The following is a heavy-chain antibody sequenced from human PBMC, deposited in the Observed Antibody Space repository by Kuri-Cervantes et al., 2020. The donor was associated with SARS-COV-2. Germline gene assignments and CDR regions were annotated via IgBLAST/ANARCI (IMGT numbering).Heavy chain of an antibody. J-gene: IGHJ5*02. CDR3: ASHLIVEPSGYNYFDP. V-gene: IGHV3-30*07. CDR2: ISYDGSNK. CDR1: GFTFSSYA. Sequence: GGSLRLSCAASGFTFSSYAMSWVRQAPGKGLEWVAVISYDGSNKYYADSVKGRFTISRDNSKNTVYLQMTSLRVGDTALYYCASHLIVEPSGYNYFDPWGQGTLVTVSS. D-gene: IGHD1-26*01.